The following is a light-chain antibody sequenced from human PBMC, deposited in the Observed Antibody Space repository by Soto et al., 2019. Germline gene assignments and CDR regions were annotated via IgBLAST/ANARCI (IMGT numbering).Light chain of an antibody. CDR2: DAS. V-gene: IGKV3-11*01. J-gene: IGKJ5*01. CDR1: QSVSSY. Sequence: EIVLTQSPATLSLSPGERATLSCRASQSVSSYLAWYQQKHGQAPSLLIYDASSRASGVPARFSGSGSGTDFTITISSLEPEDFEVYYCQQRSNWPPTFGQGTRLEIK. CDR3: QQRSNWPPT.